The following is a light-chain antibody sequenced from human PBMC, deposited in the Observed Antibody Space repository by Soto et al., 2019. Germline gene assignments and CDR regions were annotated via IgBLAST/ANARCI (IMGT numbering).Light chain of an antibody. Sequence: EKVMTQSPGSLSVSPGERAALSCRASQSVGSNLAWYQRKPGQAPRLLIYGASTRDTGIPSRFSGSGSGTEFTLTISSLQSEDFAVYYCQQYYDWPWTFGQGTTVEIK. V-gene: IGKV3-15*01. J-gene: IGKJ1*01. CDR3: QQYYDWPWT. CDR1: QSVGSN. CDR2: GAS.